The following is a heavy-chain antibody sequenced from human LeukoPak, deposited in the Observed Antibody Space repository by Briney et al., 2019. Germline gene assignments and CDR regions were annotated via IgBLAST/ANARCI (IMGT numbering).Heavy chain of an antibody. CDR3: ARELYSGSYARGWFDP. CDR2: ITGSSSSK. D-gene: IGHD1-26*01. Sequence: GGSLRLSCAASGFTFSAYSMNWVRQAPGKGLECVASITGSSSSKVYADSVKGRFTISRDNAKNTLYLQMNSLRAEDTAVYYCARELYSGSYARGWFDPWGQGTLVTVSS. V-gene: IGHV3-48*04. J-gene: IGHJ5*02. CDR1: GFTFSAYS.